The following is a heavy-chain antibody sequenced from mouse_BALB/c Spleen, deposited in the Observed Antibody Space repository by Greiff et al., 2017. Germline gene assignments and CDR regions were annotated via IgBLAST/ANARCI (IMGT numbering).Heavy chain of an antibody. V-gene: IGHV14-1*02. CDR3: APLYYYGSAWFAY. CDR1: GFNIKDYY. Sequence: EVQLQQSGAELVRPGAFVKLSCKASGFNIKDYYMHWVKQRPEQGLEWIGWIDPENGNTIYDPKFQGKASITADTSSNTAYLQLSSLTSEDTAVYYCAPLYYYGSAWFAYWGQGTLVTVSA. D-gene: IGHD1-1*01. CDR2: IDPENGNT. J-gene: IGHJ3*01.